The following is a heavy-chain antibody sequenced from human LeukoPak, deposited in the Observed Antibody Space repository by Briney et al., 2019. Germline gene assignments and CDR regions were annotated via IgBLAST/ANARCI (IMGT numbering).Heavy chain of an antibody. V-gene: IGHV3-30-3*01. CDR3: ARAEYWSGYSYIL. Sequence: GGSLRLSCVAFGFTFNTYAMHWVRQAPGKGLEWVAVITYDGGNKYYADSVTDRFTISRDNSKNRLYLQMNSLRGEDTAVYYCARAEYWSGYSYILWGQGTLVTVSS. CDR2: ITYDGGNK. CDR1: GFTFNTYA. J-gene: IGHJ4*02. D-gene: IGHD5-18*01.